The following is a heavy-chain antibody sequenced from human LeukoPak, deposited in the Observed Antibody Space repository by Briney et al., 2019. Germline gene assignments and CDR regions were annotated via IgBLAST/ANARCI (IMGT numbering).Heavy chain of an antibody. CDR3: ARDPLYGSGEDAFDI. V-gene: IGHV4-30-4*01. D-gene: IGHD3-10*01. Sequence: SETLSLTCTVSGGSISSGDYYWSWVRQPPGKGLEWIGYIYYSGSTYYNPSLKSRVTISVDTSKNQFSLKLSSVTAADTAVYYCARDPLYGSGEDAFDIWGQGTMVTVSS. CDR2: IYYSGST. J-gene: IGHJ3*02. CDR1: GGSISSGDYY.